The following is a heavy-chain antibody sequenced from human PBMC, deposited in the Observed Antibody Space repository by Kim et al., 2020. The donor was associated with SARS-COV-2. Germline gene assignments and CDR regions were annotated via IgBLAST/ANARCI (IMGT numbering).Heavy chain of an antibody. CDR3: ARVLSSVAAQGSMDV. CDR1: GFTVSSNY. V-gene: IGHV3-66*01. D-gene: IGHD6-19*01. J-gene: IGHJ6*02. Sequence: GGSLRLSCAVSGFTVSSNYMSWVRQAPGKGLEWVSVIYSGGRIYYADSVKGRFTISRDNSKNTLYLQMNSLRAEDTAVYYCARVLSSVAAQGSMDVWGQG. CDR2: IYSGGRI.